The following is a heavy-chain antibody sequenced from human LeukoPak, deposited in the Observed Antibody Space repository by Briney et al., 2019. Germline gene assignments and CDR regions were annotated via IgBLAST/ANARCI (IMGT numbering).Heavy chain of an antibody. CDR2: ISGSSGST. D-gene: IGHD6-19*01. CDR1: GFTFSSYA. CDR3: AKGPPYSSGWYPFDY. Sequence: GGSLTLSCAASGFTFSSYAMSCVRQAPGKGLEWVSAISGSSGSTYYAVSVKGRFTISRDNSKNTLYLQMNSLSAEDTAVYYCAKGPPYSSGWYPFDYWGQGTLVTVSS. V-gene: IGHV3-23*01. J-gene: IGHJ4*02.